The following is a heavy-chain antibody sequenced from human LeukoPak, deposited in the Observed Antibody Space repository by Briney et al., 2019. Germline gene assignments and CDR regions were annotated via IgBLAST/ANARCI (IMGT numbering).Heavy chain of an antibody. CDR3: ARGPLCITIFGVEAGTFDI. CDR1: GYTFTSYA. CDR2: INAGNGNT. V-gene: IGHV1-3*01. D-gene: IGHD3-3*01. J-gene: IGHJ3*02. Sequence: ASVKVSCKASGYTFTSYAMHWVRQAPGQRLEWMGWINAGNGNTKYSQKFQGRVTMTTDTSTSTAYMELRSLRSDDTAVYYCARGPLCITIFGVEAGTFDIWGQGTMVTVSS.